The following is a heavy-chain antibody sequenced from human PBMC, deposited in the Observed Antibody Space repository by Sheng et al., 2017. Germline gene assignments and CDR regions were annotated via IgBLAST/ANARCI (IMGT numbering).Heavy chain of an antibody. D-gene: IGHD3-16*01. CDR1: GFTFIYYN. V-gene: IGHV3-21*01. Sequence: EVQLVESGGGLVKPGGSLRLSCAASGFTFIYYNMNWVRQAPGKGLEWVSSITSSSGYIYYADSVKGRFTISRDNAKNSLYLQMNSLRVEDTAVYYCAREGPKXSLGELDWGQGNPGHRLL. CDR2: ITSSSGYI. CDR3: AREGPKXSLGELD. J-gene: IGHJ4*02.